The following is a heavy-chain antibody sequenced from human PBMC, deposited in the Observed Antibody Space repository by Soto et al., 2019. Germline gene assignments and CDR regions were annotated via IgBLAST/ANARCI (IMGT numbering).Heavy chain of an antibody. CDR3: ARVPRYCSSTSCYYYYYYYGMDV. V-gene: IGHV3-21*01. CDR1: GFTLSSYS. Sequence: PGGSLRLSCAASGFTLSSYSMNWVCQAPGKGLEWVSSISSSSSYIYYADSVKGRFTISRDNAKNSLYLQMNSLRAEDTAVYYCARVPRYCSSTSCYYYYYYYGMDVWGQGTTVTSP. CDR2: ISSSSSYI. D-gene: IGHD2-2*01. J-gene: IGHJ6*02.